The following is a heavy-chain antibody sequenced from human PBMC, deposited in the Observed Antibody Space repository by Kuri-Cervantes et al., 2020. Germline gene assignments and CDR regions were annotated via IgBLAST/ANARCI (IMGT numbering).Heavy chain of an antibody. Sequence: GESLKISCAASGFTFSSYSINWVRQAPGKGLEWVSYISSSSSTIYYADSVKGRFTISRDNSKNSLYLQMNSLRTEDTALYYCAKELYSYGLAYWGQGTLVTVSS. CDR2: ISSSSSTI. CDR3: AKELYSYGLAY. V-gene: IGHV3-48*04. J-gene: IGHJ4*02. D-gene: IGHD5-18*01. CDR1: GFTFSSYS.